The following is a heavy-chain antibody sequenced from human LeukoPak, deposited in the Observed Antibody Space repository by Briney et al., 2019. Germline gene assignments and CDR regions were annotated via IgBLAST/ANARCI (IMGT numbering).Heavy chain of an antibody. D-gene: IGHD6-19*01. V-gene: IGHV3-74*01. Sequence: GGSLRLSCAASGFTFSSYWMDWVRQAPGKGLVWVSRINSDGSSTSYADSVKGRFTISRDNAKNTLYLQMNSLRAEDTAVYYCARGVWGGSSGWYEQFDYWGQGTLVTVSS. CDR2: INSDGSST. J-gene: IGHJ4*02. CDR1: GFTFSSYW. CDR3: ARGVWGGSSGWYEQFDY.